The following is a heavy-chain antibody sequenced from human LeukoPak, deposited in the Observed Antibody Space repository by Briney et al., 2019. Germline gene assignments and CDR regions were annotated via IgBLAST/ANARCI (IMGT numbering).Heavy chain of an antibody. D-gene: IGHD5-12*01. V-gene: IGHV4-30-2*01. J-gene: IGHJ4*02. CDR2: IYRSGST. Sequence: SETLSLTCTVSGGSISSGGYYWSWIRQPPGKGLEWIGYIYRSGSTYYNPSLKSRVTISVDRSKNQFSLKLSSVTAADTAVYYCAREGSIVATMFDYWGQGTLVTVSS. CDR1: GGSISSGGYY. CDR3: AREGSIVATMFDY.